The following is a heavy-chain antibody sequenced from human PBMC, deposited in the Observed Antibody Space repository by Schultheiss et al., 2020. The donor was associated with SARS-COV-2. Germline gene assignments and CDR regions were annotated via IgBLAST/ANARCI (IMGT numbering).Heavy chain of an antibody. CDR3: ARVGTTTPYDILTGYPNYYYYGLDV. CDR2: ISSNGGST. D-gene: IGHD3-9*01. Sequence: GGSLRLSCAASGFTFSSYAMHWVRQAPGKGLEYVSAISSNGGSTYYADSVKGRFTISRDNSKNTLYLQMNSLRAEDTAVYYCARVGTTTPYDILTGYPNYYYYGLDVWGQGTTVTVSS. CDR1: GFTFSSYA. J-gene: IGHJ6*02. V-gene: IGHV3-64*02.